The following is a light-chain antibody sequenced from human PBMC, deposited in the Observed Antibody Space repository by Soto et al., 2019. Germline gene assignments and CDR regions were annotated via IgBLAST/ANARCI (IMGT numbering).Light chain of an antibody. J-gene: IGLJ1*01. CDR2: GNF. V-gene: IGLV1-40*01. CDR1: SSNIGSHYD. Sequence: QAVVTQPPSVSGAPGPRVTISCTGSSSNIGSHYDVHWYQQLPGAAPRLLIYGNFKRPSGVPDRFSGSKSDTSASLAITGLQAEDEADYYCQSYDSSLSGYVFGTGTKLTVL. CDR3: QSYDSSLSGYV.